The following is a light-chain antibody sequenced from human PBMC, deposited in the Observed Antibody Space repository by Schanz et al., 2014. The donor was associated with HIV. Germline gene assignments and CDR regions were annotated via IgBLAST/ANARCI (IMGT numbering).Light chain of an antibody. CDR1: SSNIGINT. Sequence: QSVLTQPPSVSGTPGQRVTILCSGSSSNIGINTVNWYQHLPGTAPTLLMYANMERPSGVPDRFSGSGSGTSASLAISGLQSEDEADYYCAAWDDSLSGPVFGGGTKVTVL. J-gene: IGLJ2*01. CDR2: ANM. CDR3: AAWDDSLSGPV. V-gene: IGLV1-44*01.